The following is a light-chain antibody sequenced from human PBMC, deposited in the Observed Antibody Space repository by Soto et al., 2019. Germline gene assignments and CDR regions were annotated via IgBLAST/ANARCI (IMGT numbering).Light chain of an antibody. CDR2: DVT. J-gene: IGLJ1*01. V-gene: IGLV2-14*01. CDR1: SSDVCGYNS. CDR3: SSFTSSXTYV. Sequence: QSALTQPASVSGSPGQSITISCTGTSSDVCGYNSLSWYRQDPGKAPKLMIYDVTNRPSGVYNRFSGSKSGNTASLTISGLQAEDEADYYCSSFTSSXTYVVGTGTKVXV.